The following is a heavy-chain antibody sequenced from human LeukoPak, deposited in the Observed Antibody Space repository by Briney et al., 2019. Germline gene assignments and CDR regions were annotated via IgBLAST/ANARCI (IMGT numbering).Heavy chain of an antibody. D-gene: IGHD3-22*01. CDR3: ARAHYYDSSGRDY. Sequence: ASVKVSCKASGYTFTGYYTHWVRQAPGQGLEWMGWINPNSGGTNYAQKFQGRVTMTRDTSISTAYMELSRLRSDDTAVYYCARAHYYDSSGRDYWGQGTLVTVSS. CDR1: GYTFTGYY. J-gene: IGHJ4*02. CDR2: INPNSGGT. V-gene: IGHV1-2*02.